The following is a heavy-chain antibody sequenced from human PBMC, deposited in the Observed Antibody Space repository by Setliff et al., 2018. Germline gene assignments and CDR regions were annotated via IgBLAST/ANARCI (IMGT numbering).Heavy chain of an antibody. CDR1: GGSISSRSYY. D-gene: IGHD6-19*01. J-gene: IGHJ5*02. Sequence: PSETLSLTCTVSGGSISSRSYYWGWIRQPPGKGLEWIGSIYHSGSSYYNPSLRSRVTISVDTSKNQFSLILRSVTAADTAVYYCARALSSGWYPGDWFDPWGQGTLVTVSS. CDR3: ARALSSGWYPGDWFDP. V-gene: IGHV4-39*07. CDR2: IYHSGSS.